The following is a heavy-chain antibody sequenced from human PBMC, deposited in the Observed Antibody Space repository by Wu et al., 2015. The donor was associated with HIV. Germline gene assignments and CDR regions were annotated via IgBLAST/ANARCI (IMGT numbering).Heavy chain of an antibody. CDR2: INPNNGGT. V-gene: IGHV1-2*02. CDR3: ANNPKYFDRGGPSGGAEYFQN. D-gene: IGHD3-22*01. CDR1: GYTFIGYY. J-gene: IGHJ1*01. Sequence: QVQLVQSGADLKKPGASVRVSCKASGYTFIGYYMHWVRQAPGQGLEWMGWINPNNGGTKYAQKFQGRVTMTRDTSISTAYLDLSRLTSDDTAVYYCANNPKYFDRGGPSGGAEYFQNRGPGAPWSPSHQ.